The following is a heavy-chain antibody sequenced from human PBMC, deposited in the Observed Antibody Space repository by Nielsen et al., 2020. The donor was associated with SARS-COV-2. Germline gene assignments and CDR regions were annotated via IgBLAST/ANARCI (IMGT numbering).Heavy chain of an antibody. CDR2: ISSSSSYV. D-gene: IGHD2-21*02. V-gene: IGHV3-21*01. J-gene: IGHJ6*04. CDR3: ARDRAVTAPLDV. Sequence: GGSLRLSCAASGFTFSSYSMNWVRQAPGKGLEWVSSISSSSSYVYYADSVKGRFTISRDNAKNSLYLQMNSLRDEDTAVYYCARDRAVTAPLDVWGKGTTVTVSS. CDR1: GFTFSSYS.